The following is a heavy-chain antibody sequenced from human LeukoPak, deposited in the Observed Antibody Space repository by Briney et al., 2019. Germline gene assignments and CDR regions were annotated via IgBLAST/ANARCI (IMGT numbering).Heavy chain of an antibody. J-gene: IGHJ4*02. V-gene: IGHV5-51*01. CDR3: ARRSYHYDSSDY. CDR1: GYSFTSYC. CDR2: IYLGDFET. Sequence: GESLKISWKGSGYSFTSYCIGWVRQMPGKGLEWRGIIYLGDFETRYRPSLQGQVTISADKSISTAYLQWSSLTASAAAMYYCARRSYHYDSSDYWGQGTLVTVSS. D-gene: IGHD3-22*01.